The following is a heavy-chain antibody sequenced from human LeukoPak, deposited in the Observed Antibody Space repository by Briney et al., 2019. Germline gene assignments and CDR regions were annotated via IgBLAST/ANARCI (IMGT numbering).Heavy chain of an antibody. D-gene: IGHD3-22*01. CDR3: AKEAYDSSGYYYFDY. J-gene: IGHJ4*02. V-gene: IGHV3-30*18. CDR2: ISYDGSNK. Sequence: GGSLRLSCTTSGFTFRNFGMHWVRQAPGKGLEWVAVISYDGSNKYYADSVKGRFTISRDNSKNTLYLQMNSLRAEDTAVYYCAKEAYDSSGYYYFDYWGQGTLVTVSS. CDR1: GFTFRNFG.